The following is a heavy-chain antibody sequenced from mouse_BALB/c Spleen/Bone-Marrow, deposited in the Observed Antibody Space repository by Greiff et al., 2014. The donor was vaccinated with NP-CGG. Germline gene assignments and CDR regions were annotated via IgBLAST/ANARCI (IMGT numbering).Heavy chain of an antibody. V-gene: IGHV1-18*01. CDR3: ARNNDYDEEDYAMDY. D-gene: IGHD2-4*01. J-gene: IGHJ4*01. Sequence: EVKLQESGPELVKPGASMKISCKASGYSFTGYTMNWVKQSHGKNLEWIGLINPYNGGTSYNQKFKGKATLTVDKSSSTAYMELLSLTSEDSAVYYCARNNDYDEEDYAMDYWGQGTSVTVSS. CDR2: INPYNGGT. CDR1: GYSFTGYT.